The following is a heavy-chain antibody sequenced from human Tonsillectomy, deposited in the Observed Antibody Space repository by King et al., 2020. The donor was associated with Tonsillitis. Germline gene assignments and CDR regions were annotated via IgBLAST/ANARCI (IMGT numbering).Heavy chain of an antibody. D-gene: IGHD1-26*01. Sequence: QVQLVESGGGVVQPGRSLRLSCAASGFTFSSYGMHWVRQAPGKGLEWVAVISYDGSNKYYADSVKGRFTISRDNSKNTLYLQMNSLGAEDSAVYYWAKGTWERRWYYFDYWGQGTLVTVSS. V-gene: IGHV3-30*18. J-gene: IGHJ4*02. CDR2: ISYDGSNK. CDR1: GFTFSSYG. CDR3: AKGTWERRWYYFDY.